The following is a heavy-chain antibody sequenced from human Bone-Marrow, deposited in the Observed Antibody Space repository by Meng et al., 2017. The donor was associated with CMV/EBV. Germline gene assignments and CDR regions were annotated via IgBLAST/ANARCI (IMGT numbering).Heavy chain of an antibody. CDR1: GFTFSSYE. J-gene: IGHJ3*02. CDR2: IVRSGEDT. D-gene: IGHD6-13*01. V-gene: IGHV3-23*01. CDR3: AREKRMATVGTVGFDI. Sequence: GGSLRLSCAASGFTFSSYEMNWVRQAPRKGLEWVSAIVRSGEDTYYADSVKGRFAISRDNSKNTLFLQMNSLRAEDTAVYYCAREKRMATVGTVGFDIWGQGTVVTVSS.